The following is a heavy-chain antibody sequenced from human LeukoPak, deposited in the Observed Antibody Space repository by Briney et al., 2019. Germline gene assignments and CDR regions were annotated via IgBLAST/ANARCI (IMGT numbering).Heavy chain of an antibody. Sequence: GASVKVSCKASGVTFSSYAISWVRPAPGQGLEWMGGIIPIFGTANYAQKFQGRVTITADESTSTAYMELRSLRSEDTAVYYCASVAHLAYCGGHCSLHYWGQGTLVTVSS. V-gene: IGHV1-69*13. CDR3: ASVAHLAYCGGHCSLHY. CDR2: IIPIFGTA. J-gene: IGHJ4*02. D-gene: IGHD2-21*02. CDR1: GVTFSSYA.